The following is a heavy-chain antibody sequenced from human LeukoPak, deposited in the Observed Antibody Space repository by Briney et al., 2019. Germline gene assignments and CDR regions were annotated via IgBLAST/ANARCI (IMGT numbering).Heavy chain of an antibody. CDR1: GGSISGSY. Sequence: SETLSLTCTVSGGSISGSYWSWIRQPPGKGLEWIGYILYSGSTYYNPSLKSRVTISVDTSKNQFSLKLSSVTAADTAVYYCARRYGETAFDIWGQGTMVTVSS. CDR2: ILYSGST. CDR3: ARRYGETAFDI. J-gene: IGHJ3*02. D-gene: IGHD4-17*01. V-gene: IGHV4-59*08.